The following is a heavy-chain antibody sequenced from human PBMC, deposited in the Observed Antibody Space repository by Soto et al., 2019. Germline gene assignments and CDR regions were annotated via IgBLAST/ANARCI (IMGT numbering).Heavy chain of an antibody. Sequence: QVQLVESGGGVVQPGRSLRLSCAASGFTFSYYYMHWVRQAPGKGLEWVAFVSSDGREQYYADYVKGRFTISRDNSKNTVYLQMNSLRPEDTAVYYCAKGPSHGAFDNWGQGTLVTVS. CDR3: AKGPSHGAFDN. V-gene: IGHV3-30*18. D-gene: IGHD3-10*01. J-gene: IGHJ4*02. CDR2: VSSDGREQ. CDR1: GFTFSYYY.